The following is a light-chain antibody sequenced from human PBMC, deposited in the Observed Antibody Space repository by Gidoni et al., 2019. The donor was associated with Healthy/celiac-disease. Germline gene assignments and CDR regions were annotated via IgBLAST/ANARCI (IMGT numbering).Light chain of an antibody. CDR3: QSYDSSLSVDVV. CDR1: SSNIGAGYD. CDR2: GNS. V-gene: IGLV1-40*01. J-gene: IGLJ2*01. Sequence: QSVLTQPPSVSGAPGQRVTISCTGSSSNIGAGYDVHWYQQLPGTAPKLLIYGNSNPPSGVPDRFSGSTSGTSASLAITGLQAEDEADYYCQSYDSSLSVDVVFGGGTKLTVL.